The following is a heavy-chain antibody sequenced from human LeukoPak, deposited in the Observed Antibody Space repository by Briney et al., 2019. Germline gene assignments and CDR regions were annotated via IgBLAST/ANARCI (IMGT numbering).Heavy chain of an antibody. D-gene: IGHD6-13*01. CDR3: ARARYSSSFYKYGRTKYFQH. CDR2: INHSGST. V-gene: IGHV4-34*01. J-gene: IGHJ1*01. Sequence: KASETLSLTCAVYSGSFSGYYWSWIRQPPGKGLEWIGEINHSGSTNYNPSLKSRVTISVDTSKNQFSLKLSSVTAADTAVYYCARARYSSSFYKYGRTKYFQHWGQGTLVTVSS. CDR1: SGSFSGYY.